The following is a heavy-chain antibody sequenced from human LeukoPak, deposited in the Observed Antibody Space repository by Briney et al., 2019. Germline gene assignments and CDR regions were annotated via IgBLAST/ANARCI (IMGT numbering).Heavy chain of an antibody. CDR2: IKQDGSEK. D-gene: IGHD5-12*01. CDR1: GFTFSSYW. CDR3: ARDPPLYSGYVLFDY. V-gene: IGHV3-7*01. Sequence: GGSLRLSCAASGFTFSSYWMSWVRQAPGKGLEWVANIKQDGSEKYYVDSVKGRFTISRDNAKNSLYLQMNSLRAEDTAVYYCARDPPLYSGYVLFDYWGQGTLVTVSS. J-gene: IGHJ4*02.